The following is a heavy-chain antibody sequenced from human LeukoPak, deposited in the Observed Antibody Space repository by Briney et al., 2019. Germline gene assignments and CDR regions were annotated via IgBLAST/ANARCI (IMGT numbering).Heavy chain of an antibody. CDR1: GYPSITSD. CDR3: ARARLSTL. J-gene: IGHJ4*02. CDR2: INPIGIAA. V-gene: IGHV1-8*01. D-gene: IGHD2-2*01. Sequence: DSLTVSSAASGYPSITSDANWVRPAAEQGLEWLAWINPIGIAAHYSQNLQDRVTLTLDTSTSTASLKLSRLRSEDTAVYYCARARLSTLWAQEPLVTLSS.